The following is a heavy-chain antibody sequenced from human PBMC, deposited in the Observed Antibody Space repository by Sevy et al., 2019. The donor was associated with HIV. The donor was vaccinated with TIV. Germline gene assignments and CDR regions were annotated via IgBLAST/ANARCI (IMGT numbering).Heavy chain of an antibody. CDR1: GGSISSSIHY. CDR3: ARHPLGNWFDL. Sequence: SETLSLTCNVSGGSISSSIHYWGWIRQSPGKSLEWIGSCFYSGGAYYNPSLQSRVTMSVDTSKNQFSLNVNSVTAADTAVYYCARHPLGNWFDLWGQGFLVTVSS. J-gene: IGHJ5*02. V-gene: IGHV4-39*01. D-gene: IGHD3-16*01. CDR2: CFYSGGA.